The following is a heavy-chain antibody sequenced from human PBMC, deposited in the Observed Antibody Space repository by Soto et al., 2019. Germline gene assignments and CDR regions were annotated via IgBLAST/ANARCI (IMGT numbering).Heavy chain of an antibody. J-gene: IGHJ5*02. Sequence: QGQLVQSGAEVKKPGDSVKVSCTASGNTFTNFGVTWVRQAPGQGLEWMGWISAYTDDPNYAPKQQGRCTMTIDTSTSTAYLDLRSLSADDTAVYYCARVIPGAEAWFDPWGQGTLFTVSS. CDR2: ISAYTDDP. CDR3: ARVIPGAEAWFDP. CDR1: GNTFTNFG. D-gene: IGHD2-2*01. V-gene: IGHV1-18*01.